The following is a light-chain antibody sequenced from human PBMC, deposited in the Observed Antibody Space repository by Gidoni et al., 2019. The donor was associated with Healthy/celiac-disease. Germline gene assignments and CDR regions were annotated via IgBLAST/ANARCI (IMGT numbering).Light chain of an antibody. CDR2: AAA. CDR3: QQLNSYFFT. Sequence: DSQYTQSPSFLSAAVVDRVTIPCRASQGISSYLAWYQQKPGKAPKLLIDAAATLQSGVPSRFSGSGSGTEFTLTISSMQPEDFATYYCQQLNSYFFTFGPGTKVDIK. J-gene: IGKJ3*01. CDR1: QGISSY. V-gene: IGKV1-9*01.